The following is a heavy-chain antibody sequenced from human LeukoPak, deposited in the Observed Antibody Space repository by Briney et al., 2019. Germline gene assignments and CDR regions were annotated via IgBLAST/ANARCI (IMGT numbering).Heavy chain of an antibody. V-gene: IGHV3-30*18. D-gene: IGHD2-2*01. Sequence: GGSLRLSCAASGFTFSDYEMNWVRQAPGKGLEWVAVMSYDGSDKYYADSVKGRFTISRDNSKNTLYLQMNSLRAEDTAVYYCAKADCSTTSCYFDPWGQGTLVTVSS. CDR3: AKADCSTTSCYFDP. J-gene: IGHJ5*02. CDR1: GFTFSDYE. CDR2: MSYDGSDK.